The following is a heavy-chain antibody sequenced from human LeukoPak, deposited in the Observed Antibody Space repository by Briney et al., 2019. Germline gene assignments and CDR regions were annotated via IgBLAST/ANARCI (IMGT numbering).Heavy chain of an antibody. Sequence: SKTLSLTCTVSGDSISNYYWSWIRQPAGKGLEWIGRIYTSGSTNYNPSLKSRVTMSVDTSKNQFSLKLSSVTAADTAVYYCARVSLVRGAPDYYFDYWGQGTLVTVSS. CDR3: ARVSLVRGAPDYYFDY. V-gene: IGHV4-4*07. D-gene: IGHD3-10*01. CDR1: GDSISNYY. J-gene: IGHJ4*02. CDR2: IYTSGST.